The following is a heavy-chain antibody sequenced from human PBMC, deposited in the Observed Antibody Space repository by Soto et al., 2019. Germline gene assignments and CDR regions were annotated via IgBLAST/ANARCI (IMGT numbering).Heavy chain of an antibody. CDR3: ARDRSVGATRYYGMDV. J-gene: IGHJ6*02. D-gene: IGHD1-26*01. V-gene: IGHV1-69*13. Sequence: ASVKVSCKASGGTFSSYAISWVLQAPGQGLEWMGGIIPIFGTANYAQKFQGRVTITADESTSTAYMELSSLRSEDTAVYYCARDRSVGATRYYGMDVWGQGTTVTVSS. CDR1: GGTFSSYA. CDR2: IIPIFGTA.